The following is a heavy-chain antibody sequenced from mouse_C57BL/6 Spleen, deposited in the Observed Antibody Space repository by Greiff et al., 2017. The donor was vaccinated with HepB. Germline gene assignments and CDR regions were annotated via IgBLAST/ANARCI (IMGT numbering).Heavy chain of an antibody. D-gene: IGHD1-2*01. CDR2: ISSGSSTI. CDR1: GFTFSDYG. J-gene: IGHJ2*01. CDR3: ARTTGYYFDY. V-gene: IGHV5-17*01. Sequence: EVQLVESGGGLVKPGGSLKLSCAASGFTFSDYGMHWVRQAPEKGLEWVAYISSGSSTIYYADTVKGRFTISRDNAKNTLFRQMTSLRSEDTAMYYCARTTGYYFDYWGQGTTLTVSS.